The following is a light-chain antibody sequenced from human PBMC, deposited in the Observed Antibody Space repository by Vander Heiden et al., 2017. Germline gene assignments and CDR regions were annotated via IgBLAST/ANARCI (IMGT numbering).Light chain of an antibody. J-gene: IGKJ4*01. CDR1: QSVSSY. Sequence: EIVLTQSPAPLSLSPGERATLSCRASQSVSSYLAWYQQKPGQAPRLLIYDASNRATGIPARFSGSGSGTDFTLTISSLEPEDFAVYYCQQRSNSALTFGGGTKVEIK. CDR3: QQRSNSALT. CDR2: DAS. V-gene: IGKV3-11*01.